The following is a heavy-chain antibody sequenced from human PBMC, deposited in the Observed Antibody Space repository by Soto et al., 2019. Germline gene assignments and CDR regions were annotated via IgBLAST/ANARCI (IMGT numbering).Heavy chain of an antibody. J-gene: IGHJ4*02. D-gene: IGHD3-9*01. Sequence: SETLSLTCTVSGGSISSYRWSWIRQPPGEGLEWIGSIYYSGNTNYNPSLKSRVTISADTSKNEFSLRLRSVTTADTAVYYCARGQFNILTGYYLDFWGQGTLVTVSS. CDR1: GGSISSYR. V-gene: IGHV4-59*12. CDR2: IYYSGNT. CDR3: ARGQFNILTGYYLDF.